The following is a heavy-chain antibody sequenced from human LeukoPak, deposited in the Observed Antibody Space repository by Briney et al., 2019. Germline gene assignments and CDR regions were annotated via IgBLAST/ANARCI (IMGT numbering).Heavy chain of an antibody. CDR2: ISGSGGST. CDR1: GFTFSSYA. J-gene: IGHJ4*02. Sequence: GSLRLSCAASGFTFSSYAMSWVRQAPGKGLEWVSAISGSGGSTYYADSVKGRSTISRDNSKNTLYLQMNSLRAEDTAVYYCAKDRRVAGTSYFDYWGQGTLVTVSS. V-gene: IGHV3-23*01. CDR3: AKDRRVAGTSYFDY. D-gene: IGHD6-19*01.